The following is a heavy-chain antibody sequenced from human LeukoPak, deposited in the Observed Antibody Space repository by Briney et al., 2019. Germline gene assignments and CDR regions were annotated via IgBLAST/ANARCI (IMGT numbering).Heavy chain of an antibody. J-gene: IGHJ4*02. CDR2: ISSSSYI. V-gene: IGHV3-21*01. CDR1: GFTFSSYS. D-gene: IGHD4-17*01. CDR3: ARDRSDDYGNELFDY. Sequence: GGSLRLSCAASGFTFSSYSMNWVRQVHGKGLGWVSSISSSSYIYYADSVKGRFTISRDNAKNSLYLQMNSLRAEDTAVYYCARDRSDDYGNELFDYWGQGTLVTVSS.